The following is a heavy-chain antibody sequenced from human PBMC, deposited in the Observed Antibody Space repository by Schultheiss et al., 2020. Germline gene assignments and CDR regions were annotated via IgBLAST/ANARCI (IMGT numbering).Heavy chain of an antibody. CDR3: AKSRRFLEWLIDY. J-gene: IGHJ4*02. CDR2: ISYDGSNK. Sequence: GESLKISCAASGFTFSSYGMHWVRQAPGKGLEWVAVISYDGSNKYYADSVKGRFTISRDNSKNTLYLQMNSLRAEDTAVYYCAKSRRFLEWLIDYWGQGTLVTVSS. D-gene: IGHD3-3*01. CDR1: GFTFSSYG. V-gene: IGHV3-30*18.